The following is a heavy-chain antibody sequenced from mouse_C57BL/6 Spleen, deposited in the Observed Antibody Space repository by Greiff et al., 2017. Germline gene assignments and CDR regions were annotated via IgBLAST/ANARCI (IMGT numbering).Heavy chain of an antibody. Sequence: LMESGAELVKPGASVKMSCKASGYTFTTYPIEWMKQNHGKSLEWIGNFHPYNDDTKYNEKFKGKATWTVEKSSSTVYLELSRLTSDDSAVYYCARDSNWGGYFDVWGTGTTVTVSS. D-gene: IGHD2-5*01. J-gene: IGHJ1*03. CDR1: GYTFTTYP. V-gene: IGHV1-47*01. CDR2: FHPYNDDT. CDR3: ARDSNWGGYFDV.